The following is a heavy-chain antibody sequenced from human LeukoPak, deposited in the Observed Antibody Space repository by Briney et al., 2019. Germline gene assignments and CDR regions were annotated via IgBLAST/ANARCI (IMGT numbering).Heavy chain of an antibody. CDR1: GGTFSTYA. CDR3: ASLTGTTNY. Sequence: GASVKVSCKASGGTFSTYAISWVRQAPGQGLEWMGRINPNSGGTNYAQKFQGRVTMTRDTSISTAYMELSRLRSDDTAVYYCASLTGTTNYWGQGTLVTVSS. CDR2: INPNSGGT. D-gene: IGHD1-20*01. V-gene: IGHV1-2*02. J-gene: IGHJ4*02.